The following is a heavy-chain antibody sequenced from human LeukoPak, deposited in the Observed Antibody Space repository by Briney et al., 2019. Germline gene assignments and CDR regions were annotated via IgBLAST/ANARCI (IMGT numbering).Heavy chain of an antibody. CDR1: GFTFSSYW. V-gene: IGHV3-74*03. Sequence: GGSLRLSCAASGFTFSSYWMHWVRQAPGKGLVWVSRIHSDGSTTTYADFVKGRFTISRDNTKNTLYLQMNNLRAEDTAVYYCARDRGPRTGFMVREAYDYWGQGTLVTVSS. D-gene: IGHD3-10*01. J-gene: IGHJ4*02. CDR2: IHSDGSTT. CDR3: ARDRGPRTGFMVREAYDY.